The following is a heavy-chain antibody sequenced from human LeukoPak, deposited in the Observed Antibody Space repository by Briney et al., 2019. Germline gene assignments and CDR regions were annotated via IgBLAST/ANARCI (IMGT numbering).Heavy chain of an antibody. D-gene: IGHD3-9*01. CDR2: LTASGGTT. CDR3: ANLIFTAYSRPSYFDS. Sequence: PGGSLRLSCGASGFPFGSYAMSWVRQAPGKGLGWVSALTASGGTTYYADSVKGRFTISRDNSKNTLYLHMTSLRAEDTALYYCANLIFTAYSRPSYFDSWGQGTLVTVSS. V-gene: IGHV3-23*01. J-gene: IGHJ4*02. CDR1: GFPFGSYA.